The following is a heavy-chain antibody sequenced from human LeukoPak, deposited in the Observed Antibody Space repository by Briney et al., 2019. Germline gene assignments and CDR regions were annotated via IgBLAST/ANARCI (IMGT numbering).Heavy chain of an antibody. CDR2: ISAYNGNT. CDR1: GYTFTSYG. J-gene: IGHJ6*02. Sequence: ASVKVSCKVSGYTFTSYGISWVRQAPGDGLEWMGWISAYNGNTNYAQKLQGRVTMNTDTSTRTAYMELRSLRSDDTAVYYCASPGSPVGPRYYYYYGMDVWGQGTTVTVSS. D-gene: IGHD2-15*01. CDR3: ASPGSPVGPRYYYYYGMDV. V-gene: IGHV1-18*01.